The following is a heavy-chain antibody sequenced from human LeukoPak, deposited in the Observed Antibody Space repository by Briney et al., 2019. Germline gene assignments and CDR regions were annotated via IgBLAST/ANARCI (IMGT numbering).Heavy chain of an antibody. V-gene: IGHV1-18*01. CDR2: ISAYNGNT. Sequence: ASVKVSCKASGYTFTSYGISWVRQAPGQGLEWMGWISAYNGNTNYAQKLQGRVTMTTDTSTSTAYMELRSLRSDDTAVYYSARGDGDRTERNNWFDPWGQGTLVTVSS. D-gene: IGHD3-10*01. J-gene: IGHJ5*02. CDR1: GYTFTSYG. CDR3: ARGDGDRTERNNWFDP.